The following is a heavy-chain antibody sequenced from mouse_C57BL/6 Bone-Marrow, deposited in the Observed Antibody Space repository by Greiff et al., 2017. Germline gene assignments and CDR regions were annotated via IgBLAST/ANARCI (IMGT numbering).Heavy chain of an antibody. Sequence: QVQLQQPGAELVKPGASVKMSCKASGYTFTSYWITWVKQRPGQGLEWIGDIYPGSGSTNYNEKFKSKATLTVDTSSSTAYMQLSSLTSEDSAVYYCARSEDSNYYWYFDVWGTGTMVTVSS. V-gene: IGHV1-55*01. D-gene: IGHD2-5*01. CDR1: GYTFTSYW. CDR2: IYPGSGST. J-gene: IGHJ1*03. CDR3: ARSEDSNYYWYFDV.